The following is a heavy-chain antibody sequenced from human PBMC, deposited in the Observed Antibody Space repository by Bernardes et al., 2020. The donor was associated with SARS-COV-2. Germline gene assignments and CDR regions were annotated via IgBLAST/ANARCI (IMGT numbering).Heavy chain of an antibody. CDR2: NSKSGSVI. CDR3: ARSGNNFYYDGMDV. CDR1: GFTFSTYE. Sequence: GGSLRLSCAASGFTFSTYEMNWVRQAPGKGLEWVESNSKSGSVINYADSVKGRFTISRDNAKNSLFLQMNSLRVEDTAVYYCARSGNNFYYDGMDVWGQGTTVTVSS. D-gene: IGHD5-12*01. J-gene: IGHJ6*02. V-gene: IGHV3-48*03.